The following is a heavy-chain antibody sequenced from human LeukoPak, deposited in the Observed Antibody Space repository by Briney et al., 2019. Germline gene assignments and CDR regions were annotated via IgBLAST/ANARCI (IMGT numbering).Heavy chain of an antibody. CDR3: GGTMVRGDHFDD. CDR1: GFTFSSYA. J-gene: IGHJ4*02. V-gene: IGHV3-30*04. D-gene: IGHD3-10*01. CDR2: ISYDGSNK. Sequence: GGSLRLSCAASGFTFSSYAMHWVRQAPGKGLEWVAVISYDGSNKYYADSVKGRFTISRDNSKNTLYLQMNSLRAEDTAVYYCGGTMVRGDHFDDWGQGTLVTVSS.